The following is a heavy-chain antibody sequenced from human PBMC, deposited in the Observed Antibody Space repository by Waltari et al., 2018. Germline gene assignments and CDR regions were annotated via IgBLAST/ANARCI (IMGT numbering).Heavy chain of an antibody. CDR3: ARGHITMVQGVIAYYYYYYMDV. CDR1: GGSLSAYY. Sequence: QGQLQQWGAGLLKPSEPLSLTCAVYGGSLSAYYWRWIPQPPGKGRWWIGEINHSGSTNYNPSLKSRVTISVDTSKNQFSLKLSSVTAADTAVYYCARGHITMVQGVIAYYYYYYMDVWGKGTTVTVSS. J-gene: IGHJ6*03. V-gene: IGHV4-34*01. CDR2: INHSGST. D-gene: IGHD3-10*01.